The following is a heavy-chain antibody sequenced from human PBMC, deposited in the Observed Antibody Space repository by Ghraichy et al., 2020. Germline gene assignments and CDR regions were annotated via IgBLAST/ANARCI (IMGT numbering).Heavy chain of an antibody. CDR3: GRVGVTSSPDY. CDR1: GFTFSSYG. V-gene: IGHV3-33*01. Sequence: GGSLRLSCAASGFTFSSYGMHWVRQAPGKGLEWVAIIWYDGSITYYADSVKGRFTISRDNSKNTLYLQMNSLRAEDKAVYFCGRVGVTSSPDYWGQGTLVTGSS. D-gene: IGHD6-6*01. J-gene: IGHJ4*02. CDR2: IWYDGSIT.